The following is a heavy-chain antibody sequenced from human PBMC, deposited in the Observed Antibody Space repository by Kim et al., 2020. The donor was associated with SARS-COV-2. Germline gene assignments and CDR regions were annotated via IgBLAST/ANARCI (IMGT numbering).Heavy chain of an antibody. CDR2: IIPIFGTA. D-gene: IGHD2-15*01. V-gene: IGHV1-69*13. CDR1: GGTFSSYA. J-gene: IGHJ6*02. Sequence: SVKVSCKASGGTFSSYAISWVRQAPGQGLEWMGVIIPIFGTANYAQKFQGRVTITADESTSTAYMELSSLRSEDTAVYYCARRYCSGGSCYSGGYYYYYYGMDVWGQGTTVTVSS. CDR3: ARRYCSGGSCYSGGYYYYYYGMDV.